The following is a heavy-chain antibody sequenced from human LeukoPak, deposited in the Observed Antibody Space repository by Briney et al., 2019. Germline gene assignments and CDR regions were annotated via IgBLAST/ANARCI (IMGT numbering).Heavy chain of an antibody. CDR3: AKDQTRPDYFDY. Sequence: GGSLRLSCAASGFTFSSYAMSWVRQAPGKGLEWVSAISGRGGSTYYADSVKGRFTISRDNSKNTLYLQMNSLRAEDTAVYYCAKDQTRPDYFDYWGQGTLVTVSS. CDR1: GFTFSSYA. J-gene: IGHJ4*02. V-gene: IGHV3-23*01. CDR2: ISGRGGST.